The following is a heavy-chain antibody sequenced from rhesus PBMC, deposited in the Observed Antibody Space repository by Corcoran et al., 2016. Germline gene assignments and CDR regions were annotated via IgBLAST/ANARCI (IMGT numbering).Heavy chain of an antibody. CDR1: GCTVGSYA. D-gene: IGHD4-35*01. Sequence: QVQLVQSGAEVKKPGASVMASCKATGCTVGSYAISWVRQGTGLGLEWMGGSIPLIDITNYAEKFQSRVTIPADTSASTAYMELSSLGSEDTAGYYCARTSVTSGYYFDYWGQGVLVTVSS. CDR2: SIPLIDIT. J-gene: IGHJ4*01. CDR3: ARTSVTSGYYFDY. V-gene: IGHV1S10*01.